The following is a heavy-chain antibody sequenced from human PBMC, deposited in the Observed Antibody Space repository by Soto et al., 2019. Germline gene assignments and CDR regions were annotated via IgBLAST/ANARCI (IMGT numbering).Heavy chain of an antibody. V-gene: IGHV4-39*01. CDR1: GGSISRSGYY. D-gene: IGHD3-16*01. J-gene: IGHJ5*02. CDR3: ASGGDYNWFDP. Sequence: QLQLQESGPGLVKPSETLSLICTVSGGSISRSGYYWGWIRQPPGKGLEWIGSIYYSGRTHYNPSLKSRVTISVDTSKNQFSLKLSSVTAADTAVYYCASGGDYNWFDPWGQGTLVTVSS. CDR2: IYYSGRT.